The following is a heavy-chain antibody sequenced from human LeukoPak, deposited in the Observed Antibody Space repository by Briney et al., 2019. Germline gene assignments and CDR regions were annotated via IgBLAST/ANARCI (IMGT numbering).Heavy chain of an antibody. J-gene: IGHJ4*02. D-gene: IGHD5-12*01. CDR3: ARDHPWIPGDS. Sequence: GGSLRLFCAASGSTFSSYSMNWVRQAPGKGLEWVSSISSSSSYIYYADSVKGRFTISRDNAKNSLYLQMNSLRAEDTAVYYCARDHPWIPGDSWGQGTLVTVSS. V-gene: IGHV3-21*01. CDR2: ISSSSSYI. CDR1: GSTFSSYS.